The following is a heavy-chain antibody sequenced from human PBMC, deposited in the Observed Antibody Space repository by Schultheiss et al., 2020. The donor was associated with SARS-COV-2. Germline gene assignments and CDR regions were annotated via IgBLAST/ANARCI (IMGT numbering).Heavy chain of an antibody. D-gene: IGHD5-18*01. V-gene: IGHV4-59*10. Sequence: SQTLSLTCAVYGGSFSGYYWSWIRQPAGKGLEWIGRMHSSGSTNHNPSLKSRLTISVDTSKNQFSLKLSSVTAADTAVYYCARGPAGYSYGFVDYWGQGTLVTVSS. CDR2: MHSSGST. CDR3: ARGPAGYSYGFVDY. CDR1: GGSFSGYY. J-gene: IGHJ4*02.